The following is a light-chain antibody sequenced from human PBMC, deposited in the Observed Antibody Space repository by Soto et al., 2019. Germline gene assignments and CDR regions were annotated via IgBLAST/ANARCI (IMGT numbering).Light chain of an antibody. CDR3: SSYTSSSTPYV. J-gene: IGLJ1*01. CDR1: SSDVGGYNY. V-gene: IGLV2-14*01. CDR2: EVN. Sequence: QSVLTQPASVSGSPGQSITISCTGTSSDVGGYNYVSWYQLHPGKAPKLIIYEVNNRPSGLSNRFSGSKSGNTASLTISGLQADDEGDYYCSSYTSSSTPYVFGTGTKVTVL.